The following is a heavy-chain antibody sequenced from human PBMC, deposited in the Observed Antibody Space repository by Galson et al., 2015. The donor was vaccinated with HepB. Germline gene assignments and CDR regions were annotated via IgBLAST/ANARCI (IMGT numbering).Heavy chain of an antibody. J-gene: IGHJ6*02. CDR1: GFTFSSYG. D-gene: IGHD5-18*01. CDR3: AKERGYSYGSLCRGMDV. CDR2: ISYDGSNK. V-gene: IGHV3-30*18. Sequence: SLRLSCAASGFTFSSYGMRWVRQAPGKGLEWVAVISYDGSNKYYADSVKGRFTISRDNSKNTLYLQMNSLRAEDTAVYYCAKERGYSYGSLCRGMDVWGQGTTVTVSS.